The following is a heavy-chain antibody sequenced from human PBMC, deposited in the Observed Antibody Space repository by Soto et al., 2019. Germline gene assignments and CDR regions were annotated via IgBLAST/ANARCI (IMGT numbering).Heavy chain of an antibody. Sequence: QVQLWESGPGLVKPSDTLSLICTVSGGSISTYYWSWIRQPPGKGLEWIASVYYNGFTNYNPSLMSRVTMSVDTFRNQFSLRLNSVTAADTAMYYCARVSYDLVYYFDFWGQGTLVTVSS. J-gene: IGHJ4*02. V-gene: IGHV4-59*07. D-gene: IGHD3-16*01. CDR3: ARVSYDLVYYFDF. CDR1: GGSISTYY. CDR2: VYYNGFT.